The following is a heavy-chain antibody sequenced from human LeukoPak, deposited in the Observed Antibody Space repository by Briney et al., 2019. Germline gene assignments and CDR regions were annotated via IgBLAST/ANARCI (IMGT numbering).Heavy chain of an antibody. CDR3: ANILEYSSSSLAEKENWFDP. D-gene: IGHD6-6*01. J-gene: IGHJ5*02. V-gene: IGHV3-30*02. CDR2: IRYDGSNK. CDR1: GFTFSSYG. Sequence: PGGSLRLSCAASGFTFSSYGMHWVRQAPGKGLEWVAFIRYDGSNKYYADSVKGRFTISRDNSKNTLYLQMNSLRAEDTAVYYCANILEYSSSSLAEKENWFDPWGQETLVTVSS.